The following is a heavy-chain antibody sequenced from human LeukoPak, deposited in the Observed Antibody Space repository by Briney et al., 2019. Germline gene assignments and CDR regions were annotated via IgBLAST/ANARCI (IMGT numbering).Heavy chain of an antibody. J-gene: IGHJ4*02. D-gene: IGHD6-19*01. V-gene: IGHV4-34*01. CDR1: GGSFSGYY. Sequence: SETLSLTCAVYGGSFSGYYWSWIRQPPGKGLEWIEEINHSGSTNYNPSLKSRVTMSVDTSKNQFSLKLSSVTAADTAVYYCARDWGSGWVDYWGQGTLVTVSS. CDR2: INHSGST. CDR3: ARDWGSGWVDY.